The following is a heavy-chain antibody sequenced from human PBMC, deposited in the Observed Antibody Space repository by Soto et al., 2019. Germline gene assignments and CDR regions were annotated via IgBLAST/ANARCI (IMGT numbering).Heavy chain of an antibody. Sequence: QVQLQQWGGGLLNPSETLSLTCTVYGGSVSGYCWSWNRQPPGKGREWIGDVDHWGTNFFNPSLMSRVAISIDTSKNLFPLNLSSVSVAETAVYYCARGRDAARRAKGNWFDPWGPGTLVPLSS. J-gene: IGHJ5*02. CDR2: VDHWGTN. CDR1: GGSVSGYC. CDR3: ARGRDAARRAKGNWFDP. V-gene: IGHV4-34*01. D-gene: IGHD6-25*01.